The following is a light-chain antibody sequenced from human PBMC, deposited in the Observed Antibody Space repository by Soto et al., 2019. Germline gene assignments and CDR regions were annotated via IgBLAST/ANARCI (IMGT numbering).Light chain of an antibody. CDR3: QQYGSSPLT. V-gene: IGKV3-20*01. CDR1: QSVSSGY. J-gene: IGKJ4*01. CDR2: GAS. Sequence: EIVLTQSPGTLSLCPGERATLSCRASQSVSSGYLVWYQQKPGQAPRLLIYGASSRATGIPDRFSGSGSGTEFTLTISSLQSEDFAVYYCQQYGSSPLTFGGGT.